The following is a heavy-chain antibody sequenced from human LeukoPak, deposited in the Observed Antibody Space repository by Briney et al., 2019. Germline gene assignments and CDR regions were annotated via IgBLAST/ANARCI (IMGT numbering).Heavy chain of an antibody. CDR1: GFTFSSYS. CDR2: ISSSSSTI. J-gene: IGHJ4*02. Sequence: GGSLRLSCAASGFTFSSYSMNWVRQAPGKGLEWVSYISSSSSTIYYADSVKGRFTISRDNAKNSLYLQMNSLRAEGTAVYYCARDPPYDSSIYYFDYWGQGTLVTVSS. V-gene: IGHV3-48*01. CDR3: ARDPPYDSSIYYFDY. D-gene: IGHD3-22*01.